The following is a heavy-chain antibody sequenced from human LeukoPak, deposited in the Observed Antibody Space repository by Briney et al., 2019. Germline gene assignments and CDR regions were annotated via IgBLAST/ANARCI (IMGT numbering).Heavy chain of an antibody. D-gene: IGHD6-13*01. J-gene: IGHJ6*03. CDR1: GFTFSSYS. V-gene: IGHV3-21*01. CDR2: ISSSGSYI. Sequence: GGSLRLSCAASGFTFSSYSMNWVRQAPGKGLEWVSSISSSGSYIYYADSVKGRFTISRDNAKNSLYLQMNSLRAEDTAVYYCARDFRAAAPHDYYYYYMDVWGKGTTVTVSS. CDR3: ARDFRAAAPHDYYYYYMDV.